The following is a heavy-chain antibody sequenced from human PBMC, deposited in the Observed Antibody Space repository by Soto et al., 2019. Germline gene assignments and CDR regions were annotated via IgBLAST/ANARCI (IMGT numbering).Heavy chain of an antibody. Sequence: QVQLVQSGAEVKKPGSSVKVSCKASGGTFSSYTISWVRQAPGQGLEWMGRIIPILGIANYAQKFQGRVTITAEXXTXTXXMELSSRRSEDTAVYYCARDSPGYSSGWYPYVDDYWGQGTLVTVSS. V-gene: IGHV1-69*08. CDR3: ARDSPGYSSGWYPYVDDY. D-gene: IGHD6-19*01. J-gene: IGHJ4*02. CDR1: GGTFSSYT. CDR2: IIPILGIA.